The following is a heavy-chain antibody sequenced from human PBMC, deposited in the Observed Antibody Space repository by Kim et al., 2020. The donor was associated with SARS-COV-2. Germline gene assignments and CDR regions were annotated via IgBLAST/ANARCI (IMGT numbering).Heavy chain of an antibody. CDR2: INPSGGST. J-gene: IGHJ4*02. CDR3: AREGPKWELPTKLVDY. CDR1: GYTFTSYY. Sequence: ASVKVSCKASGYTFTSYYMHWVRQAPGQGLEWMGIINPSGGSTSYAQKFQGRVTMTRDTSTSTVYMELSSLRSEDTAVYYCAREGPKWELPTKLVDYWGQGTLVTVSS. D-gene: IGHD1-26*01. V-gene: IGHV1-46*01.